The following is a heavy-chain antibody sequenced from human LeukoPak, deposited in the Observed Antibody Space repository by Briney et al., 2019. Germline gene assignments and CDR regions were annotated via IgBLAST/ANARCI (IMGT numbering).Heavy chain of an antibody. V-gene: IGHV3-30*02. CDR3: AKDYWYDKYYXDY. Sequence: GGSLRLSCAASGFTFSSYGMHWVRQAPGKGLEWVAFIRYDGSNKYYADSVKGRFTISRDNSKNTLYLQMNSLRAEDTAVYYCAKDYWYDKYYXDYWXXXTXXTVSX. D-gene: IGHD1-1*01. CDR2: IRYDGSNK. CDR1: GFTFSSYG. J-gene: IGHJ4*02.